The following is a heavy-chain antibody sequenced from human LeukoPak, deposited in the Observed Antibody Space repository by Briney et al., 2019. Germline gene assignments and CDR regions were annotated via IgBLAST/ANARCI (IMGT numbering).Heavy chain of an antibody. J-gene: IGHJ5*02. CDR2: INHSGST. CDR3: ARGGIMYNWSAHGPNWFDP. CDR1: GGSFSGYY. D-gene: IGHD1-1*01. Sequence: PSETLSLTCAVYGGSFSGYYWSWIRQPPGKGLEWIGEINHSGSTNYNPSLKSRVTISVDTSKNQFSLKLSSVTAADTAVYYCARGGIMYNWSAHGPNWFDPWGQGTLVTVSS. V-gene: IGHV4-34*01.